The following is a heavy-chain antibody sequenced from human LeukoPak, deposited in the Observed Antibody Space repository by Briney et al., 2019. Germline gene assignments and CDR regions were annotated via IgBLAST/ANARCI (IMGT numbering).Heavy chain of an antibody. CDR2: IYYSGST. Sequence: PSETLSLTCTVSGGSISSSSYYWGWIRQPPGKGLEWIGSIYYSGSTYYNPSLKSRVTISVDTSKNQFSLKLSSVTAADTAVYYCASPGSGSYYGFDYWGQRTLVTVSS. CDR1: GGSISSSSYY. CDR3: ASPGSGSYYGFDY. D-gene: IGHD3-10*01. V-gene: IGHV4-39*01. J-gene: IGHJ4*02.